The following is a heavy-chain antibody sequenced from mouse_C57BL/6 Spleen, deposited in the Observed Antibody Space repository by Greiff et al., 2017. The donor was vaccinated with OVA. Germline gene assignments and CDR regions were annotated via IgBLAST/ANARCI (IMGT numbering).Heavy chain of an antibody. Sequence: EVKVEESGGGLVKPGGSLKLSCAASGFTFSSYAMSWVRQTPEKRLEWVATISDGGSYTYYPDNVKGRFTISRDNAKNNLYLQMSHLKSEDTAMYYCARDEGYGNYAYFDYWGQGTTLTVSS. CDR2: ISDGGSYT. CDR1: GFTFSSYA. V-gene: IGHV5-4*01. CDR3: ARDEGYGNYAYFDY. D-gene: IGHD2-1*01. J-gene: IGHJ2*01.